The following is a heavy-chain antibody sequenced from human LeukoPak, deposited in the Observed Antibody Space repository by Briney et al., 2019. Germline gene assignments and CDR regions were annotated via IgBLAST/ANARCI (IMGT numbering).Heavy chain of an antibody. CDR1: GFTFSNYG. V-gene: IGHV3-30*19. CDR3: ARALDATITPRPGGANFDY. J-gene: IGHJ4*02. Sequence: GGSLRLSCAASGFTFSNYGMHWVRQPPGNGLEWVSVISNDGTNTYQADSVKGRFTISRDNFKNTLYLQINSLRTEDTAIYYCARALDATITPRPGGANFDYWGQGTLVTVSS. CDR2: ISNDGTNT. D-gene: IGHD6-6*01.